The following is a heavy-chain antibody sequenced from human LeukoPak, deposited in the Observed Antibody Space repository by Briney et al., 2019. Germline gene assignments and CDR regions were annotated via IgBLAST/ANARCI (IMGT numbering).Heavy chain of an antibody. V-gene: IGHV1-18*01. Sequence: ASVKVSCKASGGTFSSYAISWVRQAPGQGLEWMGWISGYNGNTNYAQKLQGRVTMTTDTSTSTAYMELRSLRSDDTAVYYCARPSSTVAFDIWGQGTMVTVSS. D-gene: IGHD6-13*01. CDR3: ARPSSTVAFDI. CDR2: ISGYNGNT. CDR1: GGTFSSYA. J-gene: IGHJ3*02.